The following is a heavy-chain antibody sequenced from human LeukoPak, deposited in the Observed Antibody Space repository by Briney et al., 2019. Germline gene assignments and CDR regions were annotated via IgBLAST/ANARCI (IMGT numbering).Heavy chain of an antibody. D-gene: IGHD4-17*01. CDR1: GFTFSDYH. V-gene: IGHV3-11*06. Sequence: GGSLRLSCAASGFTFSDYHMSWIRQAPGKGLEWVSYISSSSSYTNYADSVKGRFTISRDNAKNSLYLQMSSLRAEDTAVYYCARTYGDYVKHFDYWGQGTLVTVSS. CDR2: ISSSSSYT. J-gene: IGHJ4*02. CDR3: ARTYGDYVKHFDY.